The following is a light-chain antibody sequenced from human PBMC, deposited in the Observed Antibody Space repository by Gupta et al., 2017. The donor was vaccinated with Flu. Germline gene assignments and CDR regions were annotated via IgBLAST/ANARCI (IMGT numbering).Light chain of an antibody. Sequence: SSVLTQPPSLSVAPGQTARITCGGDNSGSESVHWYQQKPGQAPVLVLLDDRYRPSGIPDRFSGSNSGDTATLTISRVEAGDEADYYCQVGDVSDLWVFGGGTKLTVL. CDR2: DDR. CDR3: QVGDVSDLWV. J-gene: IGLJ3*02. V-gene: IGLV3-21*02. CDR1: NSGSES.